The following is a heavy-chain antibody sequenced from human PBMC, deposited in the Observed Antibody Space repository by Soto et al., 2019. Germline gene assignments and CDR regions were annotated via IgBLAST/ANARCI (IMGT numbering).Heavy chain of an antibody. CDR2: LYYSGST. CDR3: ASRSVRGVIIMDY. CDR1: GCSISSGGYY. D-gene: IGHD3-10*01. J-gene: IGHJ4*02. Sequence: QVQLQESGPGLVKPSQTLSLTCTVSGCSISSGGYYWSRIRQHPGKGLAWIGYLYYSGSTYYNPSLTSRITLSVDTSKNQFSLKLRSVTDADTAVYCCASRSVRGVIIMDYWGQGTLVTVSS. V-gene: IGHV4-31*03.